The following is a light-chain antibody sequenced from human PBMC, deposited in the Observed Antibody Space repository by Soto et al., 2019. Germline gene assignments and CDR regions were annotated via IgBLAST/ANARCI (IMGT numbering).Light chain of an antibody. Sequence: EIVMTQSPASLSVSPGERATLSCRASRSVSSNLAWYQHKSGQAPRLLIYGASTRATAIPARFSGSGSGTEFTLTISSLQSEDFAVYYCQQYQTWPPLTFGGGTKVEIK. V-gene: IGKV3-15*01. CDR1: RSVSSN. J-gene: IGKJ4*01. CDR3: QQYQTWPPLT. CDR2: GAS.